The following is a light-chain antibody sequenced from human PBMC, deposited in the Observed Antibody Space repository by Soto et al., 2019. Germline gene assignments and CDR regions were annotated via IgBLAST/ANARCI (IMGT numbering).Light chain of an antibody. Sequence: DIQLTQSPSFLSASVGDRVTITCRASQGISSYFAWYQQKPGKAPKLLIYAVSTLQSGVPSRVSGSPSGTEFTRTSSSLPPEDFATYYWQQLYSYRLTFGGGTKVVIK. J-gene: IGKJ4*01. CDR1: QGISSY. CDR2: AVS. V-gene: IGKV1-9*01. CDR3: QQLYSYRLT.